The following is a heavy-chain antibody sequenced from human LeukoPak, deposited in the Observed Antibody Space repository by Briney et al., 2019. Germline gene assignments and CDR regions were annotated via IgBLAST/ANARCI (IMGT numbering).Heavy chain of an antibody. CDR3: ARVRQQLVLSPFGY. Sequence: ASVTVSCKASGYTFTGYYMHWVRQAPGQGLEWMGWINPNSGGTNYAQKFQGRVTMTRDTSISTAYMELSRLRSDDTAVYYCARVRQQLVLSPFGYWGQGTLVTVSS. J-gene: IGHJ4*02. V-gene: IGHV1-2*02. CDR2: INPNSGGT. CDR1: GYTFTGYY. D-gene: IGHD6-13*01.